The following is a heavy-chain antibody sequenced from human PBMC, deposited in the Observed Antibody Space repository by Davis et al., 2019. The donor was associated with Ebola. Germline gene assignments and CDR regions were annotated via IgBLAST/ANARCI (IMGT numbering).Heavy chain of an antibody. CDR2: INHSGST. D-gene: IGHD3-16*01. J-gene: IGHJ6*02. CDR3: ARRWPLRVGELTSYYYGMDV. V-gene: IGHV4-34*01. CDR1: GGSFSGYY. Sequence: MPSETLSLTCAVYGGSFSGYYWSWIRQPPGKGLEWIGEINHSGSTNYNPSLKSRVTISVDTSKNQFSLKLSSVTAADTAGYYCARRWPLRVGELTSYYYGMDVWGQGTTVTVSS.